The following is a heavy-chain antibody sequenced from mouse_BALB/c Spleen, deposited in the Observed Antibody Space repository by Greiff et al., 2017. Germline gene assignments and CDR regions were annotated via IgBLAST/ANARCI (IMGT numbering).Heavy chain of an antibody. J-gene: IGHJ2*01. CDR2: INPSTGYT. Sequence: LQESGAELAKPGASVKMSCKASGYTFTSYWMHWVKQRPGQGLEWIGYINPSTGYTEYNQKFKDKATLTADKSSSTAYMQLSSLTSEDSAVYYCARSSTTALDYWGQGTTLTVSS. D-gene: IGHD1-2*01. CDR1: GYTFTSYW. CDR3: ARSSTTALDY. V-gene: IGHV1-7*01.